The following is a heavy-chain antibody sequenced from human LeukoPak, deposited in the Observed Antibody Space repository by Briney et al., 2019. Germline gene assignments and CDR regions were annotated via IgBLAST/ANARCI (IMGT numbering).Heavy chain of an antibody. Sequence: GGSLRLSCAASGFTFSSYAMHWVRQAPGKGLEWVAVISYDGSNKYYADSVKGRFTISRDNSKNTLYLQMNSLRAEDTAVYYCASPPPAIVVVPAAIGSYAFDIWGQGTMVTVSS. V-gene: IGHV3-30-3*01. CDR2: ISYDGSNK. D-gene: IGHD2-2*02. J-gene: IGHJ3*02. CDR1: GFTFSSYA. CDR3: ASPPPAIVVVPAAIGSYAFDI.